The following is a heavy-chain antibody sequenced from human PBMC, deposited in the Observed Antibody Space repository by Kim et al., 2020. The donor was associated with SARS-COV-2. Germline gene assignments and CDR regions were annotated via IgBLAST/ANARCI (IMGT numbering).Heavy chain of an antibody. CDR1: GGSISSYY. CDR2: IYYTGTT. V-gene: IGHV4-59*08. CDR3: GRRRSVDYAFD. D-gene: IGHD3-9*01. J-gene: IGHJ3*02. Sequence: SETLSLTCTVSGGSISSYYWTWIRQPPGKGLQWIGNIYYTGTTDYNPSPKSRVSMSIDKSGDRFSLSLTSLTAADTALYFCGRRRSVDYAFD.